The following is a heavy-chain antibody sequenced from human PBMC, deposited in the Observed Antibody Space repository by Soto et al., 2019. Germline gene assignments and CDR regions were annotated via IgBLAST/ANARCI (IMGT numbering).Heavy chain of an antibody. CDR2: ISHEGSNK. J-gene: IGHJ6*02. V-gene: IGHV3-30*18. Sequence: QVQLVESGGGVVQPGRSLRLSCAASGFTFINYGMHWVRQAPGKGLEWVALISHEGSNKYYGDSVKGRFTISRDNSKNMLYQQMNTLRAEDTAVYYCAQELWFGEFNYYYYGMDVWGQGTTVTVSS. CDR1: GFTFINYG. D-gene: IGHD3-10*01. CDR3: AQELWFGEFNYYYYGMDV.